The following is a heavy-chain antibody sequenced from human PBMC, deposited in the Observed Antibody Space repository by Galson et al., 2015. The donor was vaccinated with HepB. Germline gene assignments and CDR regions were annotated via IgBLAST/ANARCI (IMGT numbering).Heavy chain of an antibody. V-gene: IGHV1-18*04. J-gene: IGHJ3*02. D-gene: IGHD3/OR15-3a*01. CDR2: ISVFNGNT. Sequence: SVKVSCKASGYTFTRYGISWVRQAPGQGLEWMGWISVFNGNTNYAEKFQGRVTMTTIDTPTSTAYMELRSLRSDDTAVYYCARWTAWDSFDIWGQGTMVTVSS. CDR3: ARWTAWDSFDI. CDR1: GYTFTRYG.